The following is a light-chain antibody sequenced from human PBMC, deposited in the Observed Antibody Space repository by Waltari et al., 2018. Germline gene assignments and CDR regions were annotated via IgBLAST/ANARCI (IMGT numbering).Light chain of an antibody. Sequence: QAVVTQEPSLTVSPGGTVPLTCDSSTGTVTSSHYPYWFQQKPGQAPRTLIYDTTNRQSWTPDRFSGSLLGGKAALTLSGAQPEDEADYYCLLSYGRARVFGGGTKLTVL. V-gene: IGLV7-46*01. CDR2: DTT. CDR3: LLSYGRARV. CDR1: TGTVTSSHY. J-gene: IGLJ3*02.